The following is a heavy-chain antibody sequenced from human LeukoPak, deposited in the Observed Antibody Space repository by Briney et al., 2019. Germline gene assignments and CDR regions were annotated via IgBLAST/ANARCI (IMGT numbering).Heavy chain of an antibody. CDR2: ISSSSYI. Sequence: KSGGSLRLSCAASGFTFSSYSMNWVRQAPGEGLEWVSSISSSSYIYYADSVKGRFTISRDNAKNSLYLQMNSLRAEDTAVYYCARDNSLYYYGMDVWGQGTTVTVSS. CDR1: GFTFSSYS. V-gene: IGHV3-21*01. J-gene: IGHJ6*02. D-gene: IGHD4-23*01. CDR3: ARDNSLYYYGMDV.